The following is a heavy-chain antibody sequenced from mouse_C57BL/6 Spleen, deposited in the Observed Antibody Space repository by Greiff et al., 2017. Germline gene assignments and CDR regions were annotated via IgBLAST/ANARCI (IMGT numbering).Heavy chain of an antibody. V-gene: IGHV1-12*01. J-gene: IGHJ4*01. D-gene: IGHD2-3*01. CDR1: GYTFTSYN. CDR2: IYPGNGDT. CDR3: ARPDGYYYAMDY. Sequence: SGAELVRPGASVKMSCKASGYTFTSYNMHWVKQTPRQGLEWIGAIYPGNGDTSYNQKFKGKATLTVDKSSSTAYMQLSSLTSEDAAVYFCARPDGYYYAMDYWGQGTSDTVSS.